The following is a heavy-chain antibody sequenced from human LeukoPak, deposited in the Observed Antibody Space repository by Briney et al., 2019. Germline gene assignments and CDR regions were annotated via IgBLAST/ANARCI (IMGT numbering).Heavy chain of an antibody. CDR1: GGSFSGYY. V-gene: IGHV4-34*01. CDR3: ARGRYCDSRSDS. CDR2: INHSGST. D-gene: IGHD3-22*01. J-gene: IGHJ4*02. Sequence: SETLSLTCAVYGGSFSGYYLSWIRHPPGKGLEWIGEINHSGSTNYNPSLKSRVTISVDTSKNQSSLKLSSLPAADTAVYYSARGRYCDSRSDSSGEGKLVTVSS.